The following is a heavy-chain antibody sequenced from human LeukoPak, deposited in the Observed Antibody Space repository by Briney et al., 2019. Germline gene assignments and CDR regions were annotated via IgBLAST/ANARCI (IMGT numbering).Heavy chain of an antibody. CDR2: IYPGDSDT. Sequence: GESLKISCKGSGYSFTGYWIGWVRQMPGKGLEWMGIIYPGDSDTRYSPSFQGQVTISADKSISTAYLQWSSLKASDTAMYYCASSSLYCGGDCYSRGHAFDIWGQGTMVTVSS. V-gene: IGHV5-51*01. J-gene: IGHJ3*02. D-gene: IGHD2-21*02. CDR3: ASSSLYCGGDCYSRGHAFDI. CDR1: GYSFTGYW.